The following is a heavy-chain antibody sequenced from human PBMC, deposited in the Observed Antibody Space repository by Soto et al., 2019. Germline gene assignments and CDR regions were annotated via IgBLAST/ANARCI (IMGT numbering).Heavy chain of an antibody. V-gene: IGHV3-9*01. CDR2: ISWNSGSI. CDR3: PKAFGS. Sequence: EVQLVESGGGLVQPGRSLRLSCAASGFTFDDYAMHWVRQAPGKGLEWVSGISWNSGSIGYADSVKGRFTISRDNAKNSLYLQMNSLGAEDTALYYCPKAFGSWGQGTMVTVSS. J-gene: IGHJ3*01. CDR1: GFTFDDYA. D-gene: IGHD3-10*01.